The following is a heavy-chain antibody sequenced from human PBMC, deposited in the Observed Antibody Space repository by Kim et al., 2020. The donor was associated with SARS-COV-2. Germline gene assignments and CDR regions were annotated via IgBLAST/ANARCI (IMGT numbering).Heavy chain of an antibody. CDR3: ARAHAVDQNTIAAAGRNWFDP. CDR2: INHSGST. Sequence: SETLSLTCAVYGGSFSGYYWSWIRQPPGKGLEWIGEINHSGSTNYNPSLKSRVTISVDTSKNQFSLKLSSVTAADTAVYYCARAHAVDQNTIAAAGRNWFDPWGQGTLVTVSS. V-gene: IGHV4-34*01. D-gene: IGHD6-13*01. CDR1: GGSFSGYY. J-gene: IGHJ5*02.